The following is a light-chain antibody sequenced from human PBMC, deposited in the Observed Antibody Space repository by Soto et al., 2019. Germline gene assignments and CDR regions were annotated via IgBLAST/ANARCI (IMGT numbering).Light chain of an antibody. J-gene: IGKJ2*01. V-gene: IGKV3-15*01. CDR3: QQGHNWPLT. CDR2: SAS. CDR1: QSISSE. Sequence: EIVMTQSPATLSVSPGERATLSCRASQSISSELAWYQQKPGQPPRLLIYSASTRATGLPARFTGSGSGSEFTLTISVLQSEDFAVYDCQQGHNWPLTFGQGTRLEI.